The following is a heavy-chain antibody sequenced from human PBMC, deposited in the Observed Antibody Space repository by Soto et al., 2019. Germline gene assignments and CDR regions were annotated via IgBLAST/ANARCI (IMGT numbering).Heavy chain of an antibody. Sequence: ASVKVSCKASGGTFSSYTISWVRQAPGQGLEWMGIINPSGGSTSYAQKFQGRVTMTRDTSTSTVYMELSSLRSEDTAVYYCARAREMNYFDYWXQGTLVTVSS. CDR2: INPSGGST. CDR3: ARAREMNYFDY. V-gene: IGHV1-46*01. J-gene: IGHJ4*02. CDR1: GGTFSSYT.